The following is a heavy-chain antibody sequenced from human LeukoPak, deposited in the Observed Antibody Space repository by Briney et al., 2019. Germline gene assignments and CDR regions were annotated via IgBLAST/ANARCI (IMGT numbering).Heavy chain of an antibody. D-gene: IGHD5-12*01. CDR1: GGTFSSYA. CDR2: IIPIFGTA. Sequence: GASVKVSCKASGGTFSSYAISWVRQAPGQGLEWMGGIIPIFGTANYAQKFQGRVTITADESTSTAYMELSSLRSEDTAVYYCARGANSGYDRGPFDFWGQGTLVTVSS. CDR3: ARGANSGYDRGPFDF. V-gene: IGHV1-69*13. J-gene: IGHJ4*02.